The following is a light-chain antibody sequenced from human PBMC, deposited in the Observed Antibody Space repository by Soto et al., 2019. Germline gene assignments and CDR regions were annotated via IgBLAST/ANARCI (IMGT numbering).Light chain of an antibody. CDR3: QQYDNKPPST. Sequence: EVVMAQSPVTLSVSPGETVTLSCRASQSIKTNLAWYQQKPGLAPRLLIYGASTRATGVPARFSGSGSGTEFTLTISSLQSEDFAIYYCQQYDNKPPSTFGQGTRLEIK. J-gene: IGKJ5*01. CDR1: QSIKTN. V-gene: IGKV3-15*01. CDR2: GAS.